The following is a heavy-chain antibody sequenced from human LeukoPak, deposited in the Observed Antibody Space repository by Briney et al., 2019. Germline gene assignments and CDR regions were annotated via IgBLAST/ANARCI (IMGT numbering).Heavy chain of an antibody. J-gene: IGHJ4*02. D-gene: IGHD5-12*01. Sequence: GGSLRLSCAASGFTFSSYEMNWVRQAPGKGLEWVSGISGSDGSTNYADSVKGRFTISRDNSKNTLYLQMNSLRAEDTAVYYCARGPSGYHNTGGQGTLVTVSS. CDR2: ISGSDGST. V-gene: IGHV3-23*01. CDR1: GFTFSSYE. CDR3: ARGPSGYHNT.